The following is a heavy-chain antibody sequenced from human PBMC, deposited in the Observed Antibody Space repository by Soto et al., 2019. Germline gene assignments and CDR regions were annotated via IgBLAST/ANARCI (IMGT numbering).Heavy chain of an antibody. CDR2: IIPIFGTA. Sequence: GASVKVSCKASGGTFSSYAISWVRQAPGQGLEWMGGIIPIFGTANYAQKFQGRVTITADESTSTAYMELSSLRSEETAVYYCARDGAAGLFDYWGQGTLVTVSS. V-gene: IGHV1-69*13. CDR1: GGTFSSYA. J-gene: IGHJ4*02. CDR3: ARDGAAGLFDY. D-gene: IGHD6-13*01.